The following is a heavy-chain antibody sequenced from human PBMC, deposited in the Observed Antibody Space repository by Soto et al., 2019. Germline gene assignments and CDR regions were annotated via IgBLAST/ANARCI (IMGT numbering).Heavy chain of an antibody. J-gene: IGHJ4*02. CDR3: ARCTMVRGTLDPGISGPLDY. V-gene: IGHV3-13*01. CDR2: LGAGGDT. Sequence: EVQLVESGGGLVQPGGSLRLACAASGFTVSSYDMHWVRHVTGKGLEWVSTLGAGGDTYFPDSVKGRFTISRDHAKNSLYLRKNNLEAGDTAVYYCARCTMVRGTLDPGISGPLDYWGQGTLVAVSS. D-gene: IGHD3-10*01. CDR1: GFTVSSYD.